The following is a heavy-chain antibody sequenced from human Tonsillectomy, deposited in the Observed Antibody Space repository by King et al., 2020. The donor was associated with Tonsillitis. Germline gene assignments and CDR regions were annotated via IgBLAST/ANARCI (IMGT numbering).Heavy chain of an antibody. D-gene: IGHD2-15*01. J-gene: IGHJ2*01. Sequence: VQLVESGGGLVKPGGSLRLSCAASGFTFSSYSINWVRQAPGKALEWVSSISSSSSYIFYTDSVKGRFTVSRDNAKNSLYLQMNSLRAEDTAVYYCARPLEYSGGSWYFDLWGRGTLVTVSS. CDR3: ARPLEYSGGSWYFDL. CDR2: ISSSSSYI. CDR1: GFTFSSYS. V-gene: IGHV3-21*01.